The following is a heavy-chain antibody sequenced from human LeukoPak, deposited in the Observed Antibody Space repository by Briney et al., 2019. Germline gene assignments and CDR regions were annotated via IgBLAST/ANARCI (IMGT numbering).Heavy chain of an antibody. D-gene: IGHD6-19*01. CDR1: GFTFSSYS. CDR2: ISSDGSNK. J-gene: IGHJ4*02. Sequence: GGSLRLSCAASGFTFSSYSMNWVRQAPGKGLEWVAVISSDGSNKYHADSVKGRFTISRDNSKNTLFLQMNSLRAEDTAVYYCAKGSESGWYYSDHWGQGTLVTVSS. CDR3: AKGSESGWYYSDH. V-gene: IGHV3-30*18.